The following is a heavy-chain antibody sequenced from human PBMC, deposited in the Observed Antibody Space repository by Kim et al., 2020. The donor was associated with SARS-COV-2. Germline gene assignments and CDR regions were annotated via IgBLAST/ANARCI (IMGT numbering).Heavy chain of an antibody. CDR1: GGSISSSSYY. J-gene: IGHJ6*02. D-gene: IGHD6-13*01. CDR2: IYYSGST. V-gene: IGHV4-39*01. Sequence: SETLSLTCTVSGGSISSSSYYWGWIRQPPGKGLEWIGSIYYSGSTYYNPSLKSRVTISVDTSKNQFSLKLSSVTAADMAVYYCARRSLIAAAGTDYYYGMDVWGQGTTVTVSS. CDR3: ARRSLIAAAGTDYYYGMDV.